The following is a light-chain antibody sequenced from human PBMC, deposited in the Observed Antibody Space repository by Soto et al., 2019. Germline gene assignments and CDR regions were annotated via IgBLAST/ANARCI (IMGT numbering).Light chain of an antibody. V-gene: IGLV2-14*01. J-gene: IGLJ2*01. Sequence: QSALTQPASVSGSPGQSITISCTGTSSDVGGYNYVSWYQQQPGKAPKLMIYDVSNRPSGVSNRFSGSKSGNTASLTISGHQAEDEDDYYCSSYTSSSTLIGGGTKVTVL. CDR2: DVS. CDR3: SSYTSSSTL. CDR1: SSDVGGYNY.